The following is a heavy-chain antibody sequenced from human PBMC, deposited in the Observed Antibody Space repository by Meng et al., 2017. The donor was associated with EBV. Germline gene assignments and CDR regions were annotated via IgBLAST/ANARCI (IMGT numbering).Heavy chain of an antibody. D-gene: IGHD1-1*01. Sequence: QVWSVQSGSEWKRPGASLKGSCKASGYTFRNYAINWMRQVPGQGLEWMGWINTYSGKATFAQGFTGRFVFSLDTPVTTAHLQISGLKTEDSAVYYCARGVEENGSHYPFDSWGQGTLDTVSS. J-gene: IGHJ4*02. CDR1: GYTFRNYA. V-gene: IGHV7-4-1*02. CDR3: ARGVEENGSHYPFDS. CDR2: INTYSGKA.